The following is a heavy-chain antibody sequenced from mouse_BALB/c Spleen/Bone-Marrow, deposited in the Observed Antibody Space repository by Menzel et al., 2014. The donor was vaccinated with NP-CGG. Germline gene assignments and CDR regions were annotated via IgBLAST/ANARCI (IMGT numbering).Heavy chain of an antibody. D-gene: IGHD4-1*01. Sequence: VQLQQSGPELVKPGASVRISCKASGYTFTSYYIHWVKQRPGQGLEWIGWIYPGNVDTKYNEKFKGKATLTADKSSSTAYMQLSSLTSEDSAVYFCARGGSANWEGFVYWGQGTLVTVSA. CDR1: GYTFTSYY. J-gene: IGHJ3*01. CDR2: IYPGNVDT. V-gene: IGHV1S56*01. CDR3: ARGGSANWEGFVY.